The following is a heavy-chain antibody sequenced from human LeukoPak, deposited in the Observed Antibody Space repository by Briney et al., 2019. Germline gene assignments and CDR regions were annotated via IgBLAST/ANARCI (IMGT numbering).Heavy chain of an antibody. CDR3: ARLDEDFYYDGSGYYF. Sequence: GESLKISCRGSGYRFTNYRIAWVRQMPGKGLEWMGIIYPGDSETTYSPSFQGQVTTSADKSINTAYLQWSSLKTSDTAMYYCARLDEDFYYDGSGYYFWGQGTLVTVSS. D-gene: IGHD3-22*01. CDR2: IYPGDSET. J-gene: IGHJ4*02. V-gene: IGHV5-51*01. CDR1: GYRFTNYR.